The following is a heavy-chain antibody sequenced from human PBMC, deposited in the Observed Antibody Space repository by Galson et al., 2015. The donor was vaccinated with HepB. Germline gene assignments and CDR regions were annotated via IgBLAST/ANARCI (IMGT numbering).Heavy chain of an antibody. J-gene: IGHJ3*02. V-gene: IGHV1-69*10. D-gene: IGHD5-12*01. CDR1: GGTFSSYA. CDR3: ARSSARLENAFDI. Sequence: SVKVSCKASGGTFSSYAISWVRQAPGQGLEWMGGIIPIFGIANYAQKFQGRVTITADKSTSTAYMELSSLRSEDTAVYYCARSSARLENAFDIWGQGTMVTVSS. CDR2: IIPIFGIA.